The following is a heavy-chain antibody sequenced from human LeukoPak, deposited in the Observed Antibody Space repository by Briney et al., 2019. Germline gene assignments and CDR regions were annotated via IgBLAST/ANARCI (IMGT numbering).Heavy chain of an antibody. CDR1: GFTFSSYW. Sequence: QSGGSLRLSCAASGFTFSSYWMTWVRQVPGKGLEWVANINEDGSDKYYVDSVKGRFTISRDNAKNSLYLQMNSLRAEDTAVYYCAREYDLGLHYYFDYWGQGTLVTVSS. CDR2: INEDGSDK. D-gene: IGHD3-3*01. V-gene: IGHV3-7*01. J-gene: IGHJ4*02. CDR3: AREYDLGLHYYFDY.